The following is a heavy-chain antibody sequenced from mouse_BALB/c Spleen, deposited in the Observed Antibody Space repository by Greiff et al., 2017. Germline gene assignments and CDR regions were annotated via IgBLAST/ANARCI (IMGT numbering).Heavy chain of an antibody. V-gene: IGHV1-87*01. J-gene: IGHJ3*01. D-gene: IGHD2-3*01. CDR3: ASEWLLPFAY. CDR2: IYPGDGDT. CDR1: GYTFTSYW. Sequence: VKLQESGAELARPGASVKLSCKASGYTFTSYWMQWVKQRPGQGLEWIGAIYPGDGDTRYTQKFKGKATLTADKSSSTAYMQLSSLASEDSAVYYCASEWLLPFAYWGQGTLVTVSA.